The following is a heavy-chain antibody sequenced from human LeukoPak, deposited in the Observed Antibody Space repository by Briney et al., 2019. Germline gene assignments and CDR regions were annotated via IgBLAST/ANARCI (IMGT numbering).Heavy chain of an antibody. CDR1: GYTFTGYY. Sequence: ASVKVSCKASGYTFTGYYMHWVRQAPGQGLEWMGWINPNSGGTNYAQKFQGRVTMTRDTSISTAYMELSRLRSDDTAVYYCARKNRDGDGYNLGFDYWGQGTLVTVSS. CDR3: ARKNRDGDGYNLGFDY. CDR2: INPNSGGT. J-gene: IGHJ4*02. D-gene: IGHD5-24*01. V-gene: IGHV1-2*02.